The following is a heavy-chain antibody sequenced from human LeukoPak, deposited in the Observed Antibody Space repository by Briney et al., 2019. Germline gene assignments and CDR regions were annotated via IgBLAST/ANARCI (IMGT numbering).Heavy chain of an antibody. J-gene: IGHJ6*03. CDR3: ARPASIAVAGTRGYYMDV. V-gene: IGHV1-8*03. Sequence: ASVKVSCKASGYTFTSYGISWVRQAPGQGLEWMGWMNPNSGNTGYAQKFQGRVTITRNTSISTAYMELSSLRSEDTAVYYCARPASIAVAGTRGYYMDVWGKGTTVTVSS. CDR2: MNPNSGNT. CDR1: GYTFTSYG. D-gene: IGHD6-19*01.